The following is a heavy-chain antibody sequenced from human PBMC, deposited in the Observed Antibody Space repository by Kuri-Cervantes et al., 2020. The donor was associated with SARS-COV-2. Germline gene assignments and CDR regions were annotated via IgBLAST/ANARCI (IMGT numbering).Heavy chain of an antibody. D-gene: IGHD5-24*01. CDR2: IYTSGST. CDR3: AREEGWEMATII. Sequence: SETLSLTCTVSGGSISSHYWSWIRQPPGKGLEWIGYIYTSGSTNYNPSLKSRVTISVDTSKNQFSLKLSSVTAADTAVYYRAREEGWEMATIIWGQGTMVTVSS. J-gene: IGHJ3*02. V-gene: IGHV4-4*09. CDR1: GGSISSHY.